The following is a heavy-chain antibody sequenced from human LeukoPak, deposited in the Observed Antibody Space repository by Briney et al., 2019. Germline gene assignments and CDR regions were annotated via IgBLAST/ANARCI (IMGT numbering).Heavy chain of an antibody. CDR3: ARGDFWSGYYRNFDY. CDR2: ISAYNGNT. J-gene: IGHJ4*02. CDR1: GYTFTSYG. V-gene: IGHV1-18*01. Sequence: ASVKVSCKASGYTFTSYGISWVRQAPGQGLEWMGWISAYNGNTNYAQKLQGRVTMPTDTSPSTAYMEMSSLRSEDTAVYYCARGDFWSGYYRNFDYWGQGTLVTVSS. D-gene: IGHD3-3*01.